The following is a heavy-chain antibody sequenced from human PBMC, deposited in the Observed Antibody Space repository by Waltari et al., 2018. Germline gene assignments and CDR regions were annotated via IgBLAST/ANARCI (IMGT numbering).Heavy chain of an antibody. CDR2: INPNSGGT. J-gene: IGHJ4*02. Sequence: QVQLVQSGAEVKKPGASVKVSCKASGYTFTGYYMHWVRQAPGQGLEWMGRINPNSGGTNYAQKFQGRVTMTRDTSISTAYMELSRLRSDDTAVYYCARDSLYCSGGSCEVSDYWGQGTLVTVSS. D-gene: IGHD2-15*01. CDR1: GYTFTGYY. CDR3: ARDSLYCSGGSCEVSDY. V-gene: IGHV1-2*06.